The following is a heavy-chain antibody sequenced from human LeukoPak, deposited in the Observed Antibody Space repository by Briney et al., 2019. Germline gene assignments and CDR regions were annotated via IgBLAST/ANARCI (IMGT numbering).Heavy chain of an antibody. Sequence: ASVKVSCKASGGTFSSYAITWVRQAPGQGLEWMGWISGYNGNTNYAQKFQGRVIMTTDTSTSTAYMELRSLRSDDTAVYYCARDGAYHDSSGSYYGVGDDYWGQGTLVTVSS. V-gene: IGHV1-18*01. D-gene: IGHD3-22*01. CDR2: ISGYNGNT. CDR1: GGTFSSYA. CDR3: ARDGAYHDSSGSYYGVGDDY. J-gene: IGHJ4*02.